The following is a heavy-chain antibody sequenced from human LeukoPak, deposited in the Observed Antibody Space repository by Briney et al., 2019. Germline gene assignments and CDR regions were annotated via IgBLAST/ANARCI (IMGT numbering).Heavy chain of an antibody. CDR1: GYTFTDYY. CDR3: ARARRGYSGYDHYGDYGF. J-gene: IGHJ4*02. V-gene: IGHV1-2*02. CDR2: INPNSGGT. Sequence: ASVKVSCKGSGYTFTDYYMHWGRQAPGQGREWMGWINPNSGGTNYAQKFQGRVTMTRDTSISTAYMELSRLRSDDTAVYYCARARRGYSGYDHYGDYGFWGQGTLVTVSS. D-gene: IGHD5-12*01.